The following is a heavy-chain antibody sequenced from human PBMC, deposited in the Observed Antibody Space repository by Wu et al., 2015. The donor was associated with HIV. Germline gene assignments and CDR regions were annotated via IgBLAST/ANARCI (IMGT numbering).Heavy chain of an antibody. CDR2: IIPIYRTA. Sequence: QVQLVQSGAEVRKPGSSVKVSCKASGGSFSSFAINWVRQAPGQGLEWMGGIIPIYRTANYVRKFQDRVRITADESTNTAYLELTNLRSDDTAVYFCAKIHSSGWFYFDSWGQGTLVAVSS. J-gene: IGHJ4*02. CDR3: AKIHSSGWFYFDS. V-gene: IGHV1-69*13. CDR1: GGSFSSFA. D-gene: IGHD6-19*01.